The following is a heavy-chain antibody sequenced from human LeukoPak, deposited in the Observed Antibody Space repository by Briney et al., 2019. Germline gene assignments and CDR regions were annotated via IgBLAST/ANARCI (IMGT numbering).Heavy chain of an antibody. CDR1: GFTFSVYW. CDR2: INGDGSST. D-gene: IGHD2-15*01. CDR3: ARDRSYSLDY. V-gene: IGHV3-74*03. Sequence: PGGSLRLSCAASGFTFSVYWMHWVRQVPGKGLVWVSRINGDGSSTTYADSVKGRFTISRDNAKNTLVMQMNSLRAEDTAVYYCARDRSYSLDYWGQGTLVTVSS. J-gene: IGHJ4*02.